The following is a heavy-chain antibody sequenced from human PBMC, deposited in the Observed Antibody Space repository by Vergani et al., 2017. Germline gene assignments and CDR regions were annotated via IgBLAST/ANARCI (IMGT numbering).Heavy chain of an antibody. CDR2: ITYNGGPT. CDR1: GFTFNIYA. Sequence: EVRLLESGGGLVQLGGSLRLSCAASGFTFNIYAMSWVRQAPGKGLEWVSTITYNGGPTYYAASVAGRFTISRDNSKNTLFLQLKTLRAEDTVVYYCTKDYNIMGALHYWGQGTLVAVSS. D-gene: IGHD5-12*01. V-gene: IGHV3-23*01. J-gene: IGHJ4*02. CDR3: TKDYNIMGALHY.